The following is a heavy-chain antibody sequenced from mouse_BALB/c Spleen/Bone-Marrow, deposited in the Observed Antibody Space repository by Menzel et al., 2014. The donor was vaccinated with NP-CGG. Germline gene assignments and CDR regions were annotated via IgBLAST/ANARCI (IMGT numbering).Heavy chain of an antibody. V-gene: IGHV1-67*01. D-gene: IGHD2-14*01. J-gene: IGHJ3*01. CDR1: SYTLTDYA. CDR2: ISTYYGNA. Sequence: VQLQQSGPELVRPGVSVKISCKGSSYTLTDYAMHWVEQSHAKSLEWIGVISTYYGNANYNQKFKGKATMTVDKSSSTAYMELARLTSEDSAVYYCTRGGRYDEVAYWGQGTLVTVSA. CDR3: TRGGRYDEVAY.